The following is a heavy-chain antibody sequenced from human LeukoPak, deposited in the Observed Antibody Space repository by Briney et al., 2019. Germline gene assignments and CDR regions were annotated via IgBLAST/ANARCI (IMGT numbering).Heavy chain of an antibody. CDR3: ARDVEQWLVRVYYFDY. V-gene: IGHV3-48*01. CDR2: ISSGSSTI. J-gene: IGHJ4*02. Sequence: PGGSLRLSCATSGFTLSSYSMNWVRQAPGKGLEWVSYISSGSSTIYYADSVKGRFTISRDNAKNSLYLQMNSLRAEDMAVYYCARDVEQWLVRVYYFDYWGQGTLVTVSS. D-gene: IGHD6-19*01. CDR1: GFTLSSYS.